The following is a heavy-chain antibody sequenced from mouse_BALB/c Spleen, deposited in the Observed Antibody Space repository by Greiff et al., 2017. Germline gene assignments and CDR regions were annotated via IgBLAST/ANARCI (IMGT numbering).Heavy chain of an antibody. CDR3: ARLSNWVRYWYFDV. D-gene: IGHD4-1*01. CDR1: GYTFTSYV. V-gene: IGHV1-14*01. Sequence: VQLKESGPELVKPGASVKMSCKASGYTFTSYVMHWVKQKPGQGLEWIGYINPYNDGTKYNEKFKGKATLTSDKSSSTAYMELSSLTSEDSAVYYCARLSNWVRYWYFDVWGAGTTVTVSS. CDR2: INPYNDGT. J-gene: IGHJ1*01.